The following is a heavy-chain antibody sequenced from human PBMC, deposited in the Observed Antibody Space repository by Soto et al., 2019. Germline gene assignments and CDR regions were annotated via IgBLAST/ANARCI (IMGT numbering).Heavy chain of an antibody. V-gene: IGHV4-59*01. CDR2: SYYSGST. CDR3: ARSYRRYCSGGSCYSYYYYYMDV. D-gene: IGHD2-15*01. Sequence: QVQLQESGPGLVKPSETLSLTCTVSGGSISSYYWSWIRQPPGKGLEWIGYSYYSGSTNYNPSLKCRVTISVDTAKNQFSLKLSSVTAADTAVYYCARSYRRYCSGGSCYSYYYYYMDVWGKGTTVTVSS. CDR1: GGSISSYY. J-gene: IGHJ6*03.